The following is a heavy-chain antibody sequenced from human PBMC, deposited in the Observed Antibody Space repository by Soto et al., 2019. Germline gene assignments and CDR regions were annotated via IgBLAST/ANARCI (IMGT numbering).Heavy chain of an antibody. CDR1: GGSISIYF. CDR2: IYTTGST. Sequence: SETLSLTCTVSGGSISIYFWSWIRQPAGKGLEWIGRIYTTGSTNYNPSLKSRVTMSVDTSKNQFSLKLSSVTAADTAVYYCARGPYYDRRWSDYWGQGDLVTVSS. J-gene: IGHJ4*02. V-gene: IGHV4-4*07. D-gene: IGHD3-22*01. CDR3: ARGPYYDRRWSDY.